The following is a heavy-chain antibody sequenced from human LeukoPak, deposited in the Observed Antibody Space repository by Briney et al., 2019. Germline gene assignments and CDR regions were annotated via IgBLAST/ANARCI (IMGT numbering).Heavy chain of an antibody. J-gene: IGHJ4*02. V-gene: IGHV3-23*01. CDR2: ISGSGGST. CDR3: AKDSPRDGYIGDFDY. D-gene: IGHD5-24*01. CDR1: GFTFSSYA. Sequence: PGGSLRLSCAASGFTFSSYAISWVRQAPGKGLEWVSAISGSGGSTYYADSVKGRFTISRENSKNTLYLQMNSLRAEDTAVYYCAKDSPRDGYIGDFDYWGQGTLVTVSS.